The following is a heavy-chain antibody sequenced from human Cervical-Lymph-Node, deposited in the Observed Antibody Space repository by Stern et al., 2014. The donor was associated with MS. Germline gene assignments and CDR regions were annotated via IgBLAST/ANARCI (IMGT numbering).Heavy chain of an antibody. V-gene: IGHV3-23*04. Sequence: EMQLVESGGGLVQPGGSLRLSCAASEFTFSSYTMSWVRQAPGKGLEWVSAISGSGGTTYYADSVKGRFIISRDNSKNTLYLQMNSLRADDTAIYYCAKRDSNGHQEDYWGQGTLVTVSS. CDR1: EFTFSSYT. J-gene: IGHJ4*02. CDR3: AKRDSNGHQEDY. D-gene: IGHD5-18*01. CDR2: ISGSGGTT.